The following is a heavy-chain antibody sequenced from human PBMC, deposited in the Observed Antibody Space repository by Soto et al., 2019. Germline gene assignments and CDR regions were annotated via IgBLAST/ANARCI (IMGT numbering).Heavy chain of an antibody. Sequence: QVQLVQSGAEVKKPGSSVKVSCQASGGTFSSYAISWVRQAPGQGLEWMGGIIPIFGTANYAQKFQGRVTITADESTSTAYMELSSLRSEDTAVYYCARDKDGSSGYYTPYYFDYWGQGTLVTVSS. CDR1: GGTFSSYA. J-gene: IGHJ4*02. D-gene: IGHD3-22*01. V-gene: IGHV1-69*12. CDR3: ARDKDGSSGYYTPYYFDY. CDR2: IIPIFGTA.